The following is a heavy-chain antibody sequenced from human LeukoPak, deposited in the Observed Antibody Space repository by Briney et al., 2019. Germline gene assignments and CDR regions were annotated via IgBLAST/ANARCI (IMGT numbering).Heavy chain of an antibody. D-gene: IGHD3-22*01. Sequence: PGGSLRLSCAASGFTFSGDWMSWVRQAPGKGLEWVANIKQDGSEKYYVDSVKGRFTISRDNAKNSLYLQMNSLRAEDTAVYYCARDSGYYYDSSGYYISGYFDYWGQGTLVTVSS. CDR2: IKQDGSEK. CDR1: GFTFSGDW. J-gene: IGHJ4*02. V-gene: IGHV3-7*01. CDR3: ARDSGYYYDSSGYYISGYFDY.